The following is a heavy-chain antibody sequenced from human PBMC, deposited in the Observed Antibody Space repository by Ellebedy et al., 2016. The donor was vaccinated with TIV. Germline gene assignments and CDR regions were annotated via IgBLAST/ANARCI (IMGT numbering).Heavy chain of an antibody. D-gene: IGHD1-1*01. CDR3: AAGNDGGWFDP. CDR1: GYTFSSYG. CDR2: IIPILGIA. J-gene: IGHJ5*02. V-gene: IGHV1-69*04. Sequence: AASVKVSCKASGYTFSSYGISWVRQAPGQGPEWMGRIIPILGIANYAQKFQGRVTITADKSTSTAYMELSSLRSNDTAVYYCAAGNDGGWFDPWGQGTLVTVSS.